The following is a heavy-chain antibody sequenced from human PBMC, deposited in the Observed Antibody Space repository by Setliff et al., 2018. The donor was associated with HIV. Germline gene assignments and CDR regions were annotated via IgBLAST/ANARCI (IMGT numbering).Heavy chain of an antibody. J-gene: IGHJ4*02. CDR3: ARSSGYYSTVFY. D-gene: IGHD3-22*01. V-gene: IGHV4-4*07. CDR2: IYARGGT. Sequence: SETLSLTCSVSGGSISSYYWSWIRQPAGKGLEWIGRIYARGGTNYNPSLESRVTMSVDTSKNQFSLKLSSVTAADTAVYYCARSSGYYSTVFYWGQGTRVTVSS. CDR1: GGSISSYY.